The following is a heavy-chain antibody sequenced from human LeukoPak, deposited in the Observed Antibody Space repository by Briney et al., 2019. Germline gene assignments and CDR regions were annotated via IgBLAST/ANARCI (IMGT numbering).Heavy chain of an antibody. CDR2: IRSKTYGGTT. V-gene: IGHV3-49*04. J-gene: IGHJ4*02. Sequence: GGSLRLSCTASGFTFGDYGMSWVRQTPGKGLEWVGFIRSKTYGGTTEYAASVKGRFTISRDNSKNTLYLQMNSLRAEDTAVYYCAKSREMFKRPDDYWGQGTLVTVSS. CDR3: AKSREMFKRPDDY. CDR1: GFTFGDYG. D-gene: IGHD5-24*01.